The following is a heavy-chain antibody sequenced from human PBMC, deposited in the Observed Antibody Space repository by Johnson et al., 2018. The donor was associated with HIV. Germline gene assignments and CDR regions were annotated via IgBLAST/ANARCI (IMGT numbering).Heavy chain of an antibody. CDR2: IKSKTDGGTT. J-gene: IGHJ3*02. CDR3: TTKDYYDSSGPLDI. CDR1: GFTFGNAW. V-gene: IGHV3-15*01. Sequence: VQLVESGGGLVKPGGSLRLSCAASGFTFGNAWMSWVRQAPGKGLEWVGRIKSKTDGGTTDYAAPVKGRFTISRDDSKNTLYLQMNSLKTEDTAVYYCTTKDYYDSSGPLDIWGQGTMVTVSS. D-gene: IGHD3-22*01.